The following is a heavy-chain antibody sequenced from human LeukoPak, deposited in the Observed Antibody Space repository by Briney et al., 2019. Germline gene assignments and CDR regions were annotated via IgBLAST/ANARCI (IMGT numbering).Heavy chain of an antibody. Sequence: ASVKVSFKASGGTFSSYAISWVRQAPGQGLEWMGGIIPIFGTANYAQKFQGRVTITTDESTSTAYMELSSLRSEDTAVYYCARVPGNYDILTGYYKGRGFDPWGQGTLVTVSS. CDR1: GGTFSSYA. CDR3: ARVPGNYDILTGYYKGRGFDP. CDR2: IIPIFGTA. J-gene: IGHJ5*02. D-gene: IGHD3-9*01. V-gene: IGHV1-69*05.